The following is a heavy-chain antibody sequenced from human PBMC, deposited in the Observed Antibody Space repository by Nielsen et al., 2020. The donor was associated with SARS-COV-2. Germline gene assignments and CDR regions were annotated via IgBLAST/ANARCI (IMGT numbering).Heavy chain of an antibody. CDR2: ISSSSSYI. Sequence: GGSLRLSCAASGFTFSSYAMSWVRQAPGKGLEWVSSISSSSSYIYYADSVKGRFTISRDNAKNSLYLQMNSLRAEDTAVYYCARELIAAAGSPSLSDYWGQGTLVTVSS. CDR3: ARELIAAAGSPSLSDY. CDR1: GFTFSSYA. J-gene: IGHJ4*02. D-gene: IGHD6-13*01. V-gene: IGHV3-21*01.